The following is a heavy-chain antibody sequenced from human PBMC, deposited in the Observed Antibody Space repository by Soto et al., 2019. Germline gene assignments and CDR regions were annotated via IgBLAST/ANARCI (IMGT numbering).Heavy chain of an antibody. D-gene: IGHD6-6*01. CDR2: ISSSRSYI. J-gene: IGHJ6*03. Sequence: EVQLVESGGGLVKPGGSLRLSCAASGFTFSSYSMNWVRQAPGKGLEWVSSISSSRSYIYYADSVKGRFTISRDNAKNSLDLQMNSLRAEDTAVYACARFEYSSSPGPYMDVWGKGTTVTVSS. CDR1: GFTFSSYS. CDR3: ARFEYSSSPGPYMDV. V-gene: IGHV3-21*01.